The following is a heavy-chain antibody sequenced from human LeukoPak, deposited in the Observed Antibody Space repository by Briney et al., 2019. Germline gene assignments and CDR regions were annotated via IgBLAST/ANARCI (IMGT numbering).Heavy chain of an antibody. CDR2: INPNSGGT. CDR3: ARESGSGSYYNTFDY. D-gene: IGHD3-10*01. CDR1: GYTFTSYD. J-gene: IGHJ4*02. V-gene: IGHV1-2*02. Sequence: SVKVSCKASGYTFTSYDINWVRQATGQGLEWMGWINPNSGGTNYAQKFQGRVTMTRDTSISTAYMELSRLRSDDTAVYYCARESGSGSYYNTFDYWGQGTLVTVSS.